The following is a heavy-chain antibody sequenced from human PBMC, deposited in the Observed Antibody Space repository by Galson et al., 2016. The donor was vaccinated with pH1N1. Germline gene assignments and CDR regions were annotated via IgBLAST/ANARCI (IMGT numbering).Heavy chain of an antibody. CDR3: ARYDSGNQDRLDYNYGMDV. D-gene: IGHD1-14*01. Sequence: SVKVSCKASGGTFSSYAISWVRQAPGQGLEWMGEITPILDTTNYAQRFQGRVTITADESTSTVYMELRSLRSGDTAVFYCARYDSGNQDRLDYNYGMDVWGQGTPVIVSS. J-gene: IGHJ6*02. CDR1: GGTFSSYA. CDR2: ITPILDTT. V-gene: IGHV1-69*13.